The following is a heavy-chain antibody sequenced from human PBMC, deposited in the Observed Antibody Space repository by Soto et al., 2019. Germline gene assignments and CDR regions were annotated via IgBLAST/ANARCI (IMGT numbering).Heavy chain of an antibody. D-gene: IGHD3-16*01. V-gene: IGHV3-30*18. Sequence: PGGSLRLSCAASGFTFSSYGMHWVRQAPGKGLEWVAVISYDGSNKYYADSVKGRFTISRDNSKNTLYLQMNSLRAEDTAVYYCAKDLAAQGDFDYWGQGTLVTVSS. J-gene: IGHJ4*02. CDR2: ISYDGSNK. CDR3: AKDLAAQGDFDY. CDR1: GFTFSSYG.